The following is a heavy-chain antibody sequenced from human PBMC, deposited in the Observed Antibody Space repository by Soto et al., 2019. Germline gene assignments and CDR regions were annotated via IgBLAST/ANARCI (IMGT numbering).Heavy chain of an antibody. CDR3: ANRDTSMVTRYYYGMDV. CDR1: GFTFSSYD. V-gene: IGHV3-23*01. J-gene: IGHJ6*02. CDR2: ISGSGSNK. D-gene: IGHD5-18*01. Sequence: AGGSLRLSCAASGFTFSSYDMSWVRQAPGKGLEWVSAISGSGSNKYYADSVRGRFTISRDNSKNTLYLQMNSLRAEDTAVYYCANRDTSMVTRYYYGMDVWGQGTTVTVSS.